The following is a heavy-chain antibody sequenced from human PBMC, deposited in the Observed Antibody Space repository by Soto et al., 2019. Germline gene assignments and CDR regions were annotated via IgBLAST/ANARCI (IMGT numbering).Heavy chain of an antibody. CDR1: GDSIRSGDYN. Sequence: QVQLQESGPGLVKPSQTLSLTCTVSGDSIRSGDYNWGWIRQAPGKGLEWIGHIYYSGSTNYNPSLKSRVIISVDTSKKQFSLRLTSVTAADTAVYYCARVNYYDSSGYLAYWGQGTLVTVSS. V-gene: IGHV4-30-4*01. CDR3: ARVNYYDSSGYLAY. CDR2: IYYSGST. J-gene: IGHJ4*02. D-gene: IGHD3-22*01.